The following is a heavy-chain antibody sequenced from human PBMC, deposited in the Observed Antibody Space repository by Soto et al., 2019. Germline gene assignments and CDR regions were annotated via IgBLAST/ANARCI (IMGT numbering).Heavy chain of an antibody. D-gene: IGHD6-13*01. V-gene: IGHV4-39*01. CDR3: ARRVAAAGSVDYYYYGMDV. CDR1: GGSISSSSYY. CDR2: IYYSGST. Sequence: PSETLSLTCTVSGGSISSSSYYWGWIRQPPGKGLEWIGSIYYSGSTYYNPSLKSRVTISVDTSKNQFSLKLSSVTAADTAVYYCARRVAAAGSVDYYYYGMDVWGQGTTVTVS. J-gene: IGHJ6*02.